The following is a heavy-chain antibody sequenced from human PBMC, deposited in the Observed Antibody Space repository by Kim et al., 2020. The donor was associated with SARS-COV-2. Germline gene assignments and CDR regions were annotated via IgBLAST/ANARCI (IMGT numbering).Heavy chain of an antibody. J-gene: IGHJ6*02. V-gene: IGHV3-23*01. CDR2: ISGSGGST. CDR3: AKSVGEYYYYYGLDV. CDR1: GFTFMNYA. Sequence: GGSLRLSCDASGFTFMNYAMTWVRQAPGKGLEWVSAISGSGGSTDYVDSVRGRFTISRDTSKNTVYLQLNSLRAEDTAVYFCAKSVGEYYYYYGLDVWGQGNTVTVSS. D-gene: IGHD3-10*01.